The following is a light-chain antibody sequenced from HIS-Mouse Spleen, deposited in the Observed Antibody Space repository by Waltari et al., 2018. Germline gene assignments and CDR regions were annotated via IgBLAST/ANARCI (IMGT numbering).Light chain of an antibody. CDR1: ALPKKY. CDR3: YSTDSSGNHRV. V-gene: IGLV3-10*01. CDR2: EDS. J-gene: IGLJ2*01. Sequence: SYELTQPSSVSVSPGQTARITCSGDALPKKYAYWYQQKSGQAPVLVIYEDSKRPSGIPERFSGSSSGTMATLTISGAQVEDEADYYYYSTDSSGNHRVFGGGTKLTVL.